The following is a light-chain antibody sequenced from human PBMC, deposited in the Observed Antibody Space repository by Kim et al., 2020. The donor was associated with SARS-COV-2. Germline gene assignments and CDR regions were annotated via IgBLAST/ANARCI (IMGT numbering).Light chain of an antibody. CDR3: SSYAGSNNYV. Sequence: GQSVTISCTGTSSDVGGYNYVSWYQQHPGKAPKLLIYEVSKRPSGVPDRFSGSKSGSTASLTVSGLQAEDEANYYCSSYAGSNNYVFGTGTKVTVL. J-gene: IGLJ1*01. V-gene: IGLV2-8*01. CDR2: EVS. CDR1: SSDVGGYNY.